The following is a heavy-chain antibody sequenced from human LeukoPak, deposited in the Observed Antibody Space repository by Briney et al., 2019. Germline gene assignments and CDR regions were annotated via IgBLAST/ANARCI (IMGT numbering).Heavy chain of an antibody. CDR3: ARDIVGATARYDAFDI. CDR2: IIPVFGTA. D-gene: IGHD1-26*01. Sequence: ASVKVSCKASGGTFSSYAISWVRQAPGQGLEWMGGIIPVFGTANYAQKFQGRVTITADKSTSTAYMELSSLRSEDTAVYYCARDIVGATARYDAFDIWGQGTMVTVSS. CDR1: GGTFSSYA. J-gene: IGHJ3*02. V-gene: IGHV1-69*06.